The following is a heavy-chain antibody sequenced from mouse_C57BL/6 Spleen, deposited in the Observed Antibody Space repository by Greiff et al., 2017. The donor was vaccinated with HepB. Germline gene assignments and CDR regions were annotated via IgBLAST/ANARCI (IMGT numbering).Heavy chain of an antibody. D-gene: IGHD3-2*02. J-gene: IGHJ2*01. CDR1: GYTFTDYY. V-gene: IGHV1-19*01. CDR2: INPYNGGT. CDR3: ARGLRSRHFDY. Sequence: EVQLQESGPVLVKPGASVKMSCKASGYTFTDYYMNWVKQSHGKSLEWIGVINPYNGGTSYNQKFKGKATLTVDMSSSTAYMELNSLTSEDSAVYYCARGLRSRHFDYWGQGTTLTVSS.